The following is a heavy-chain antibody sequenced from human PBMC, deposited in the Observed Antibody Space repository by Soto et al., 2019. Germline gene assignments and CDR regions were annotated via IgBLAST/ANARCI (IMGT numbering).Heavy chain of an antibody. J-gene: IGHJ4*02. CDR2: ISGSGGST. V-gene: IGHV3-23*01. Sequence: TGGSLRLSCAASGFTFSSYAMSWVRQAPGKGLEWVSAISGSGGSTYYADSVKGRFTISRDNSKNTLYLQMNSLRAEDTAVYYCASPSSITIFGPFDYWGQGTLVTVS. D-gene: IGHD3-3*01. CDR1: GFTFSSYA. CDR3: ASPSSITIFGPFDY.